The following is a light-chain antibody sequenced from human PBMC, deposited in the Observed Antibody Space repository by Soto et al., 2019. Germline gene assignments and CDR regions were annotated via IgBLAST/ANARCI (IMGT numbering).Light chain of an antibody. CDR3: GSYAGSNNFVV. V-gene: IGLV2-14*01. Sequence: QSALTQPASVSGSPGQSITISCTGTSSDVGGYDYVSWYQHFPGKAPKLIIYEVSNRPSGVSNRFSGSRSGNTASLTVSGLQTEDEADYYCGSYAGSNNFVVFGGGTKLTVL. J-gene: IGLJ2*01. CDR1: SSDVGGYDY. CDR2: EVS.